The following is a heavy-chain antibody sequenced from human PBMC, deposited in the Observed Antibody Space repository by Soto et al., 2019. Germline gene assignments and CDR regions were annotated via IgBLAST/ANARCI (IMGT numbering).Heavy chain of an antibody. J-gene: IGHJ4*02. CDR2: ISSSSSYI. D-gene: IGHD4-17*01. V-gene: IGHV3-21*01. CDR1: GFTFSSYS. Sequence: GGSLRLSCAAPGFTFSSYSMNWVRQAPGEGLEWVSSISSSSSYIYYADSVKGRFTISRDNAKNSLYLQMNSLRAEDTAVYYCASLHRANDYGDYADYWGQGTLVNVSS. CDR3: ASLHRANDYGDYADY.